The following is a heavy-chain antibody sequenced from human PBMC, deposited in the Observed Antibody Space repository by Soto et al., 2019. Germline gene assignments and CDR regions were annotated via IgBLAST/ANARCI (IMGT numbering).Heavy chain of an antibody. D-gene: IGHD6-13*01. CDR1: GFTFSSYG. Sequence: PGGSLRLSCAASGFTFSSYGMHWVRQAPGKGLEWVAVISYDGSNKYYADSVKGRFTISRDNSKNTLYLQMNSLRAEDTAVYYCAKPLGSSSCFDYWGQGTLVTVSS. CDR3: AKPLGSSSCFDY. CDR2: ISYDGSNK. V-gene: IGHV3-30*18. J-gene: IGHJ4*02.